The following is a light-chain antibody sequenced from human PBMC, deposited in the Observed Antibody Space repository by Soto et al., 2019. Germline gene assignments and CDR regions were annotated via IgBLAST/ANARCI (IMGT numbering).Light chain of an antibody. CDR2: GAS. J-gene: IGKJ5*01. Sequence: ENVCSLSLPSLSVSPEERATLSCRASQSVSSNLAWYQQKPDQAPRLLIYGASTRATGIPDRFSGSGSGTDFTLTISRLEPEDFAVYYCQQYGSSRLTFGEGTRVEIK. CDR3: QQYGSSRLT. V-gene: IGKV3-20*01. CDR1: QSVSSN.